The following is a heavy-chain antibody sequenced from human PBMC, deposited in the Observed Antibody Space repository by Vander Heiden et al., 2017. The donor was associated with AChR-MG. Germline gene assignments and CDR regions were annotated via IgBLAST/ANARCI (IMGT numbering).Heavy chain of an antibody. V-gene: IGHV4-34*01. CDR2: IIHRGST. Sequence: QVQLQQWGAGLLKPSETLSLTCAVYGGSFSGYYWSWIRQPPGKGLEWIGEIIHRGSTNYTPSLKSRVTISVDTSKNQFSLKLSSVTAADTAVYYCARGDISNYYDSSGYYVDYWGQGTLVTVSS. D-gene: IGHD3-22*01. CDR1: GGSFSGYY. CDR3: ARGDISNYYDSSGYYVDY. J-gene: IGHJ4*02.